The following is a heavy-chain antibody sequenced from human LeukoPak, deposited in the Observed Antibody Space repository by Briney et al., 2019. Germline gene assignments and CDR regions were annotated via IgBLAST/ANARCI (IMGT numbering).Heavy chain of an antibody. Sequence: ASVKVSCKASGYTFTGYYMHWVRQAPGQGLEWMGWINPNSGGTNYAQKFQGRVTMTRDTSISTAYMELSSLRSEDTAVYYCARTKGVIYGDYKNGHFDYWGQGTLVTVSS. CDR1: GYTFTGYY. CDR2: INPNSGGT. J-gene: IGHJ4*02. D-gene: IGHD4-17*01. CDR3: ARTKGVIYGDYKNGHFDY. V-gene: IGHV1-2*02.